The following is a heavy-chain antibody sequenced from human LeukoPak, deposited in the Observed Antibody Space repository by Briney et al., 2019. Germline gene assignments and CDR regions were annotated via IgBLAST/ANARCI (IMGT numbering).Heavy chain of an antibody. CDR3: ARDSHYSDSCNYCDS. Sequence: ASVKVSCKASGYTFTSYGISCVREAPGQGLEWMGCISAYNGNTNYAQKFQGRVTMTTDTSTSTAHMEVRSLRSDDTAVYYCARDSHYSDSCNYCDSWGQGTMVTVSS. D-gene: IGHD3-22*01. V-gene: IGHV1-18*01. J-gene: IGHJ5*02. CDR2: ISAYNGNT. CDR1: GYTFTSYG.